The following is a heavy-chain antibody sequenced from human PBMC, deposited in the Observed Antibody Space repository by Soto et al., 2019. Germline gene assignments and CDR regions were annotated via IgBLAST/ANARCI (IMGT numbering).Heavy chain of an antibody. J-gene: IGHJ4*02. CDR3: ARGGTQGSSFY. CDR2: IHYSGNT. CDR1: GASVSSAGYY. Sequence: PSETLSLTCAVSGASVSSAGYYWSWIRQTPGKGLEWIANIHYSGNTNYNPSLNSRVIISLDTSKNQFSLNLASVTAADTAVYYCARGGTQGSSFYWGQGTLVTVSS. D-gene: IGHD6-13*01. V-gene: IGHV4-61*08.